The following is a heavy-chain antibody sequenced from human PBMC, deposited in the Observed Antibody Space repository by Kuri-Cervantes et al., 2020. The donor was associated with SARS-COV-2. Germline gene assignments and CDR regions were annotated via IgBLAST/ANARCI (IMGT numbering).Heavy chain of an antibody. J-gene: IGHJ4*02. D-gene: IGHD6-13*01. CDR3: VGGQAAGPRGFGY. CDR2: IRSKANSYAT. CDR1: GFTFSSYG. V-gene: IGHV3-73*01. Sequence: GGSLRLSCAASGFTFSSYGMHWVRQAYGKGLEWVGRIRSKANSYATAYAASVKGRFTISRDDSKNTAYLQMNSLKTEDTAVYYCVGGQAAGPRGFGYWGQGTLVTVSS.